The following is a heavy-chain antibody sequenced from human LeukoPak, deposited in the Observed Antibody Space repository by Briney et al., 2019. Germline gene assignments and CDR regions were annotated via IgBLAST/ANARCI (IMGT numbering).Heavy chain of an antibody. CDR1: GYSISSGYY. Sequence: SETLSLTCTVSGYSISSGYYWGWIRQPPGKGLEWIGSIYHSGSTYYNPSLKSRVTISVDTSKNQFSLKLSSVTAADTAVYYCARNQLWPLYYFDYWGQGTLVTVSS. CDR3: ARNQLWPLYYFDY. CDR2: IYHSGST. V-gene: IGHV4-38-2*02. D-gene: IGHD5-18*01. J-gene: IGHJ4*02.